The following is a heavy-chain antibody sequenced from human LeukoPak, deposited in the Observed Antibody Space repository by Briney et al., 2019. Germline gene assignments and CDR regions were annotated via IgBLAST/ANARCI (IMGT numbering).Heavy chain of an antibody. CDR3: ARGSLLGYYYYYHMDV. V-gene: IGHV3-7*01. J-gene: IGHJ6*03. CDR1: GFTFSSCW. Sequence: GGSLRLSCAASGFTFSSCWMSWVRQAPGKGLEWVVNIKQDGSEKYYVDSVKGRFTISRDNAKNSLYLQMNSLRAEDTAVYYCARGSLLGYYYYYHMDVWGKGTTVTVSS. CDR2: IKQDGSEK. D-gene: IGHD2-15*01.